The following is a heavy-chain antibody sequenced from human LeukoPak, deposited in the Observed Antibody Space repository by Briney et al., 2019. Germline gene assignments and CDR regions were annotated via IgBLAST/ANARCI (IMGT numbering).Heavy chain of an antibody. CDR1: EFTFSSYW. D-gene: IGHD2-8*02. V-gene: IGHV3-74*01. CDR2: ISGDGRST. CDR3: AKPGTGFEYFQH. J-gene: IGHJ1*01. Sequence: PGGSLRLSCAASEFTFSSYWMHWVRQAPGKGLVWVSRISGDGRSTSYADSVKGRFTISRDNAKNTMYLQMNSLRAEDTAVYYCAKPGTGFEYFQHWGQGTLVTVSS.